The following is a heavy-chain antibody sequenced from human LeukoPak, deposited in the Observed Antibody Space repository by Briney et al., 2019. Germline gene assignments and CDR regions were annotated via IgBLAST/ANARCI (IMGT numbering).Heavy chain of an antibody. Sequence: GASVKVSCKASGYTFTSYGIRWVRQAPGQGLEWMGWISAYNGNTNYAQKLQGRVTMTTDTSTSTAYMELRSLSSDDTAVYYCARSRVKWLVSFHPYHDAFDIWGQGTMVTVSS. CDR2: ISAYNGNT. CDR3: ARSRVKWLVSFHPYHDAFDI. D-gene: IGHD6-19*01. V-gene: IGHV1-18*01. J-gene: IGHJ3*02. CDR1: GYTFTSYG.